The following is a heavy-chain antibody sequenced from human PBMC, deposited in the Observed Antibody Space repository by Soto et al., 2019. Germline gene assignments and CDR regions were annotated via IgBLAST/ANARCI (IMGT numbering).Heavy chain of an antibody. V-gene: IGHV3-33*01. CDR1: GFTFSSYG. CDR2: IWYDGSNK. D-gene: IGHD3-3*01. J-gene: IGHJ6*02. Sequence: GGSLRLSCAASGFTFSSYGMHWVRQAPGKGLEWVAVIWYDGSNKYYADSVKGRFTISKDNSKNTLYLQMNSLRAEDTAVYYCARNSYYDFWSGYPLDVWGQGTTVTVSS. CDR3: ARNSYYDFWSGYPLDV.